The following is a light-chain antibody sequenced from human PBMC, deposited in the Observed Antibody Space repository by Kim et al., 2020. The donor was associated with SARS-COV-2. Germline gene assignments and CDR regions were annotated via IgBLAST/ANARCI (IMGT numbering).Light chain of an antibody. V-gene: IGLV8-61*01. CDR2: STK. CDR1: SGTVPAAEY. Sequence: GGTVQLTWALNSGTVPAAEYPSWYQQTPGQPPRTLIYSTKSPSSWVPARFSGSIVGNKAALTITGAQADDEADYYCVLYMGSGVWVSGGGTRLTVL. J-gene: IGLJ3*02. CDR3: VLYMGSGVWV.